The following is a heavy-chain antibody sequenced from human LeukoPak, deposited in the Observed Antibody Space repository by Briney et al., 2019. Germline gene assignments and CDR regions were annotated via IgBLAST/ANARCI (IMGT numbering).Heavy chain of an antibody. CDR3: ARGSIPLNWFDP. Sequence: GESLKISCQGSGYSFISSWISWVRQMPGKGLEWMGRIDPSDSYTKYSPSFQGHVTISVDKSISTAYLQWSSLKASDTAMYYCARGSIPLNWFDPWGQGTLVTVSS. J-gene: IGHJ5*02. CDR2: IDPSDSYT. D-gene: IGHD2-2*01. V-gene: IGHV5-10-1*01. CDR1: GYSFISSW.